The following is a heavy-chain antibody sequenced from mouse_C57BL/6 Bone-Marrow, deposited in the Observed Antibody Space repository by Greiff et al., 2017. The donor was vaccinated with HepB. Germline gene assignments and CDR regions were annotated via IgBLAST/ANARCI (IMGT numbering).Heavy chain of an antibody. CDR1: GFTFTDYY. CDR3: ASLYYYGSSYAMDY. Sequence: EVQGVESGGGLVQPGGSLSLSCAASGFTFTDYYMSWVRQPPGKALEWLGFIRNKANGYTTEYSASVKGRFTISRDNSQSILYLQMNALRAEDSATYYCASLYYYGSSYAMDYWGQGTSVTVSS. D-gene: IGHD1-1*01. V-gene: IGHV7-3*01. J-gene: IGHJ4*01. CDR2: IRNKANGYTT.